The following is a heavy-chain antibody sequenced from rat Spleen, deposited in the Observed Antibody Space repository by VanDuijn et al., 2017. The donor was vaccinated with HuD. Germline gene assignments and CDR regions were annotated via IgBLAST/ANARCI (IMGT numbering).Heavy chain of an antibody. CDR3: TTDRTGALMDA. CDR2: IRYDGGSI. Sequence: EVQLVESGGGLVQPGRSMKLSCAASGFTFINYDMAWVRQAPKRGLEWVAYIRYDGGSIYYRDSVKGRFTISRDNAKSTLYLQMDSLRSEDTATYYCTTDRTGALMDAWGQGASVTVSS. J-gene: IGHJ4*01. V-gene: IGHV5-20*01. D-gene: IGHD5-1*01. CDR1: GFTFINYD.